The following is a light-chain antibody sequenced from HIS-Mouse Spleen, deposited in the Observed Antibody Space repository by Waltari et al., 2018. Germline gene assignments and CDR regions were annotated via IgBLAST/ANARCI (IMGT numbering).Light chain of an antibody. CDR3: KQYRT. CDR2: KAS. Sequence: DIQMTQSPSTLSASVGDRVPITCRASQSISCWLAWYQQKPGKAPKRLIYKASSLESGVPSRFSGSGSRTEFTITNRSLQPDDFATYYCKQYRTFGQGTKVEIK. CDR1: QSISCW. V-gene: IGKV1-5*03. J-gene: IGKJ1*01.